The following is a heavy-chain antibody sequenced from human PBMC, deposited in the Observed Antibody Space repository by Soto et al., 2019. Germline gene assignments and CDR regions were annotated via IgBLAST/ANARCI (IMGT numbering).Heavy chain of an antibody. Sequence: QVQLVESGGGVVQPGRSLRLSCAASGFTFSSYGMHWVRQAPGKGLEWVAVIWYDGSNKYYADSVKGRFTISRDNSKNTRYLQMHSLRAEDTAVYYCARARGRIAVAGTYWGQGTLVTVSS. CDR3: ARARGRIAVAGTY. J-gene: IGHJ4*02. CDR2: IWYDGSNK. V-gene: IGHV3-33*01. CDR1: GFTFSSYG. D-gene: IGHD6-19*01.